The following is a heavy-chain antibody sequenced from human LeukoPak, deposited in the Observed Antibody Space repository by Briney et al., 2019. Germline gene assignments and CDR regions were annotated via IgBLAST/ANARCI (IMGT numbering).Heavy chain of an antibody. D-gene: IGHD2-15*01. J-gene: IGHJ5*02. CDR1: GGSISSSSYY. CDR2: IYYSGS. Sequence: SETLSLTCTVSGGSISSSSYYWGWIRQPPGKGLEWIGSIYYSGSTISVDTSKNQFSLKLSSVTAADTAVYYCARHTCRGYCFLLPVDDSNWFDPWGQGTLVTVSS. CDR3: ARHTCRGYCFLLPVDDSNWFDP. V-gene: IGHV4-39*01.